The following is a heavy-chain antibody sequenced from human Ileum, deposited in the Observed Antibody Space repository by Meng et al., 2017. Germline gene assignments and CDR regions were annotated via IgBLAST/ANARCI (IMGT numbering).Heavy chain of an antibody. CDR3: ARHDYGDPTAAFDY. CDR1: GAPISTSNL. D-gene: IGHD4-17*01. V-gene: IGHV4-4*02. Sequence: QGQLPGLGPGLVKSSGTLSLTCAVFGAPISTSNLGNWVRQPPGKGLEWIGEIHHSGTTNYNPSLKSRVTISLDKSKNQFSLELRSVTAADTAVYYCARHDYGDPTAAFDYWGQGTLVTVSS. J-gene: IGHJ4*02. CDR2: IHHSGTT.